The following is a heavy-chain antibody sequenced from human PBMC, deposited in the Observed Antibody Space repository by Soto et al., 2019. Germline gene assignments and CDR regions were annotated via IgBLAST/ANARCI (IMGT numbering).Heavy chain of an antibody. D-gene: IGHD1-26*01. CDR3: STERWEDAFDI. J-gene: IGHJ3*02. CDR1: GYTFTSYD. Sequence: QEQLVQSGAEVKKPGASVKVSCKASGYTFTSYDITWVRQATGQGLEWMGWMNPNNGNTGYAQKFQGRVTMTRNTSISTAYMELSSLRSEDTAVYYCSTERWEDAFDIWGQGTMVTVSS. CDR2: MNPNNGNT. V-gene: IGHV1-8*01.